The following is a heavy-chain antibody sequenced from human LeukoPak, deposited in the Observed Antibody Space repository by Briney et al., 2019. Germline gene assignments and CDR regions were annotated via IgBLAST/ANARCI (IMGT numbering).Heavy chain of an antibody. V-gene: IGHV1-46*01. Sequence: ASVKVSCKASGYTFTSYYMHWVRQAPGQGLEWMGIINPSGGSTSYAQKFQGRVTMTRNTSISTACMELSSLRSEDTAVYYCARGEVYYYDSSGPKGPSFDYWGQGTLVTVSS. CDR1: GYTFTSYY. D-gene: IGHD3-22*01. J-gene: IGHJ4*02. CDR2: INPSGGST. CDR3: ARGEVYYYDSSGPKGPSFDY.